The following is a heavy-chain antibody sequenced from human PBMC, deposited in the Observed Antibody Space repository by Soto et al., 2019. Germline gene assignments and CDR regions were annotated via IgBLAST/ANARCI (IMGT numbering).Heavy chain of an antibody. CDR3: ARGRIAARGYWFDP. D-gene: IGHD6-13*01. V-gene: IGHV4-34*01. J-gene: IGHJ5*02. CDR1: GGSFSGYY. Sequence: PETLSLTCAVYGGSFSGYYWSWIRQPPGKGLEWIGEINHSGSTNYNPSLKSRVTISVDTSKNQFSLKLSSVTAADTAVYYCARGRIAARGYWFDPWGQGTLVTVSS. CDR2: INHSGST.